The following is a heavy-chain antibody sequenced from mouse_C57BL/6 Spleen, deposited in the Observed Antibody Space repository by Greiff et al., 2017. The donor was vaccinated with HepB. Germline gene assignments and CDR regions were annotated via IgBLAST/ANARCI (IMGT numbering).Heavy chain of an antibody. CDR3: ARIYDGLYYYAMDY. D-gene: IGHD2-3*01. V-gene: IGHV2-9-1*01. CDR1: GFSLTSYA. Sequence: VQLQESGPGLVAPSQSLSITCTVSGFSLTSYAISWVRQPPGKGLEWLGVIWTGGGTNYNSALKSRLSISKDNSKSQVFLKMNSLQTDDTARYYCARIYDGLYYYAMDYWGQGTSVTVSS. CDR2: IWTGGGT. J-gene: IGHJ4*01.